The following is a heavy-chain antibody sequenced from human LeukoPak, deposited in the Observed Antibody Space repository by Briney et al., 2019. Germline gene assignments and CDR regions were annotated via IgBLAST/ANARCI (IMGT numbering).Heavy chain of an antibody. CDR1: GFTFSSYS. CDR2: ISSSSSYI. CDR3: AINHRDGYSELGY. Sequence: GGSLRLSCAASGFTFSSYSMNWVRQAPGKGLEWVSSISSSSSYIYYADSVKGRFTISRDNAKKSLYLQMNSLRVEDTAVYYCAINHRDGYSELGYWGQGTLVTVSS. D-gene: IGHD5-24*01. J-gene: IGHJ4*02. V-gene: IGHV3-21*01.